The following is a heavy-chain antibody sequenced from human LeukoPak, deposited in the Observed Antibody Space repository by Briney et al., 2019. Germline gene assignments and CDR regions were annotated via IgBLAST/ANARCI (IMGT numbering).Heavy chain of an antibody. CDR1: GFTFSNAW. V-gene: IGHV3-15*01. CDR3: TTDTPYYYGSGSYYNFDY. D-gene: IGHD3-10*01. Sequence: SGGSLRLSCAASGFTFSNAWMSWVRQAPGKGLEWVGRIKSKIDGGTTDYAAPVKGRFTISRDDSKNTLYLQMNSLKTEDTAVYYCTTDTPYYYGSGSYYNFDYWGQGTLVTVSS. J-gene: IGHJ4*02. CDR2: IKSKIDGGTT.